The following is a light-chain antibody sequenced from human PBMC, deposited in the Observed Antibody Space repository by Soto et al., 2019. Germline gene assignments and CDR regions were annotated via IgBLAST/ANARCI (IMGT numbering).Light chain of an antibody. V-gene: IGKV1-39*01. CDR2: AAS. Sequence: DIQMTQSPSSLSASVGDRFTITFRACQSISSYLNWYQQKPGKAPKLMIFAASSLQSGVPSRFSGSGSGTDFTLTISSLQPEDFATYYCQQSYSTPPTFGGGTKVDIK. CDR1: QSISSY. CDR3: QQSYSTPPT. J-gene: IGKJ4*01.